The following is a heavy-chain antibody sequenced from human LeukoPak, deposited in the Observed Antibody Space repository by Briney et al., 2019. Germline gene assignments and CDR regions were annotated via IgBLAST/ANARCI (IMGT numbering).Heavy chain of an antibody. J-gene: IGHJ4*02. D-gene: IGHD4-17*01. CDR3: ARELMTTARSSLGPGVDY. CDR2: IKQDGSEK. V-gene: IGHV3-7*01. CDR1: GFTFSSYW. Sequence: GGSLRLSCAASGFTFSSYWMSWVRQAPGKGLEWVANIKQDGSEKYYVDSVKGRFTISRDNAKNSLYLQMNSLRAEDTAVYYCARELMTTARSSLGPGVDYWGQGTLVTVSS.